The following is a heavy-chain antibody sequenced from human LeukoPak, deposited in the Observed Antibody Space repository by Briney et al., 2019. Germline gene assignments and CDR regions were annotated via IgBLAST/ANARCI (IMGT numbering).Heavy chain of an antibody. CDR1: GYTFASYY. CDR2: INPSGGST. CDR3: ARDPGEGGATLYYFDY. Sequence: GASVKVSCKASGYTFASYYMHWVRQAPGQGLEWMGIINPSGGSTSYAQKFQGRVTMTRDMSTSTVYMELSSLRSEDTAVYYCARDPGEGGATLYYFDYWGQGTLVTVSS. J-gene: IGHJ4*02. V-gene: IGHV1-46*01. D-gene: IGHD1-26*01.